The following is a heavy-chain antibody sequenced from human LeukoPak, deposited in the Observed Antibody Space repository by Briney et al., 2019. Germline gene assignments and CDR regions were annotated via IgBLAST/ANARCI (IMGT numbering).Heavy chain of an antibody. CDR1: GFTFSSYR. CDR3: ARVPYDSGGYYPEYFRH. CDR2: IKSDGST. D-gene: IGHD3-22*01. Sequence: GGSLRLSCAASGFTFSSYRMHWVRQAPGKGLVWVSRIKSDGSTNYADSVKGRFTISRDNAKNTLSLQMNSLRAEDTGVYYCARVPYDSGGYYPEYFRHWGQGTLVTVSS. J-gene: IGHJ1*01. V-gene: IGHV3-74*01.